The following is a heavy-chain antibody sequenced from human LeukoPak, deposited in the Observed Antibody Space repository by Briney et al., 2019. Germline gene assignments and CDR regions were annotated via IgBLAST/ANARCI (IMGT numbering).Heavy chain of an antibody. D-gene: IGHD6-6*01. V-gene: IGHV4-39*07. CDR2: IYYSGST. J-gene: IGHJ5*02. Sequence: SETLSLTCTVSGGSISSSSYYWGWIRQPPGKGLEWIGSIYYSGSTYYNPSLKSRVTISVDTSKNQFSLKLSSVTAADTAVYYCAREGGYSSSSLSWWFDPWGQGTLVTVSS. CDR3: AREGGYSSSSLSWWFDP. CDR1: GGSISSSSYY.